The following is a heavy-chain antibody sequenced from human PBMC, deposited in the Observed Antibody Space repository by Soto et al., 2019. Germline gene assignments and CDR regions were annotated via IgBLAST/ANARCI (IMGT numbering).Heavy chain of an antibody. D-gene: IGHD3-3*01. CDR3: ARFQKERFLEWYNYGYFDY. Sequence: SETLSLTCTVSGCSISSGDYYWSCIRQPPGGGLEWIGYIYYSGSTYYNPSLKSRVTISVDTSKNQFSLKLSSVTAADTAVYYCARFQKERFLEWYNYGYFDYWGQGTLVTVSS. CDR2: IYYSGST. CDR1: GCSISSGDYY. J-gene: IGHJ4*02. V-gene: IGHV4-30-4*01.